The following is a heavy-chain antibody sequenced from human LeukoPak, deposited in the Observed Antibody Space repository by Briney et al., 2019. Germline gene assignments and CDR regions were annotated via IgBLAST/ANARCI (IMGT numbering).Heavy chain of an antibody. CDR1: GFTFSSYA. CDR2: VNSDGSST. CDR3: ARGENYDSSGYGKLDY. V-gene: IGHV3-74*01. Sequence: GGSLRLSCAASGFTFSSYAMSWVRQAPGKGLVWVSRVNSDGSSTSYADSVKGRFTISRDNAKNTLYLQMNSLRAEDTALYYCARGENYDSSGYGKLDYWGQGTLVTVSS. D-gene: IGHD3-22*01. J-gene: IGHJ4*02.